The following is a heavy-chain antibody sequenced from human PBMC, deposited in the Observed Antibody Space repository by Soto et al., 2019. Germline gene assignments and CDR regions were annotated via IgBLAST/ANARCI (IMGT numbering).Heavy chain of an antibody. J-gene: IGHJ4*02. CDR2: IFYSGST. V-gene: IGHV4-31*03. CDR3: ARAPGDYFDY. CDR1: GGSISSGGYY. Sequence: SETLSLTCTVSGGSISSGGYYWSWIRQHPGKGLEWIGYIFYSGSTFYNPSLKSRVAISVDTSKNQFSLKLSSVTAADTAVYYCARAPGDYFDYWGQGTLVTVSS.